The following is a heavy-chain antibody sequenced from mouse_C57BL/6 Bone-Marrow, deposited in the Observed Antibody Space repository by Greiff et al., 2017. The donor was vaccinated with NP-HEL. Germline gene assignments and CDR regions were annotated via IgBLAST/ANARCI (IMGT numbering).Heavy chain of an antibody. CDR1: GFTFSDAW. Sequence: VESGGGLVQPGGSMKLSCAASGFTFSDAWMDWVRQSPEKGLEWVAEIRNKANNHATYYAESVKGRFTISRDDSKSSVYLQMNSLRAEDTGIYYCTLLTTVGAYWYFDVWGTGTTVTVSS. D-gene: IGHD1-1*01. J-gene: IGHJ1*03. V-gene: IGHV6-6*01. CDR2: IRNKANNHAT. CDR3: TLLTTVGAYWYFDV.